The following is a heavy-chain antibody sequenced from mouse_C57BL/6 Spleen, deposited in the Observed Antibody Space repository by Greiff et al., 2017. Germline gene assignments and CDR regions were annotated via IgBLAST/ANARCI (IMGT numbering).Heavy chain of an antibody. CDR2: IYPGDGDT. J-gene: IGHJ2*01. V-gene: IGHV1-82*01. CDR1: GYAFSSSW. Sequence: VKLMESGPELVKPGASVKISCKASGYAFSSSWMNWVKQRPGKGLEWIGRIYPGDGDTNYNGKFKGKATLTADKSSSTAYMQLSSLTSEDSAVYFCARERNSNQYYFDYWGQGTTLTVSS. CDR3: ARERNSNQYYFDY. D-gene: IGHD2-5*01.